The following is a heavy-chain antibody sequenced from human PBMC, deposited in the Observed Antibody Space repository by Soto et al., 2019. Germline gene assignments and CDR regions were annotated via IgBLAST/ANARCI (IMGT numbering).Heavy chain of an antibody. CDR3: VNGDEY. V-gene: IGHV3-48*01. D-gene: IGHD4-17*01. Sequence: EEQLVEAGGGLVQPGGSLRLSCAASGFTFSNHVMNWVRQAPGRGLEWVSSINRDFNTYYADSVKGRFTISRDNAKDSLSRPMNSLRADDTAVYYCVNGDEYGGQGTLVTVSS. J-gene: IGHJ4*02. CDR1: GFTFSNHV. CDR2: INRDFNT.